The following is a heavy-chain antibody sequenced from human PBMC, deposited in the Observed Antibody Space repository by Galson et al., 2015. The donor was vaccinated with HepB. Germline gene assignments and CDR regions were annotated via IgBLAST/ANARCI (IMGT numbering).Heavy chain of an antibody. CDR2: IFHSGTT. Sequence: ETLSLTCAVSGGSISTSSWWTWVRQSPGEGLEWIGEIFHSGTTNYNPSLKSRGHISVDKSKNQFSLKLRSVTAADTAVYYCARFIRFLEWSGRRDFYYGMDVWGQGTLVTVSS. CDR3: ARFIRFLEWSGRRDFYYGMDV. V-gene: IGHV4-4*02. D-gene: IGHD3-3*01. CDR1: GGSISTSSW. J-gene: IGHJ6*02.